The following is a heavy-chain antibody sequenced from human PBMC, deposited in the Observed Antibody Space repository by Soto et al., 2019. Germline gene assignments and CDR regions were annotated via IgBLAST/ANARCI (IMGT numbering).Heavy chain of an antibody. V-gene: IGHV5-10-1*01. Sequence: GESLKISCKASGYSFSTYWIGWVRQLPGKGLELMGRINPSDSFTNYSPSFEGHVTISADKSISTAYLQWSSLKASDTAMYYCARVPTYYHYGMDVWGQGTTVTVYS. CDR1: GYSFSTYW. J-gene: IGHJ6*02. CDR2: INPSDSFT. D-gene: IGHD2-2*01. CDR3: ARVPTYYHYGMDV.